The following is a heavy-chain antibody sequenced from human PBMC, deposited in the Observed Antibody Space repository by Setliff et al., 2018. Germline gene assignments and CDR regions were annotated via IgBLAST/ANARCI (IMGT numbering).Heavy chain of an antibody. Sequence: SFAAPGGTLSRSWMAWVRQAPGKGLEWVANINQGGGDQFYVDSVKGRFTVSRDNSKNTLYLQMNSLRAEDTAIYSCARDGKQYYYDSTGYYRNWFDPWGQGTLVTVSS. CDR1: GGTLSRSW. J-gene: IGHJ5*02. D-gene: IGHD3-22*01. V-gene: IGHV3-7*01. CDR3: ARDGKQYYYDSTGYYRNWFDP. CDR2: INQGGGDQ.